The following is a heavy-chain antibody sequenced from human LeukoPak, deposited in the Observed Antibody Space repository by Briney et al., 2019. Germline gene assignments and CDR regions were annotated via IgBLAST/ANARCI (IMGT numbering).Heavy chain of an antibody. CDR2: ISAYNGNT. CDR3: ARDRPRKSSSDYDFWSGYYFRGIDY. V-gene: IGHV1-18*01. CDR1: GYTFTSYG. J-gene: IGHJ4*02. D-gene: IGHD3-3*01. Sequence: ASVKVSCKASGYTFTSYGISWVRQAPGQGLEWMGWISAYNGNTNYAQKLQGRVTMTTDTSTSTAHMELRSLSSDDTGVYYCARDRPRKSSSDYDFWSGYYFRGIDYWGEGTLVTVSS.